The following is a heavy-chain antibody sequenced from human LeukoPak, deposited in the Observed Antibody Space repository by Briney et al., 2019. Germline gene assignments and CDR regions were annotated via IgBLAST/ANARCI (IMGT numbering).Heavy chain of an antibody. CDR2: ISAYNGNT. CDR3: DRESASIVGAFYI. V-gene: IGHV1-18*01. Sequence: ASVKVSCKASGYTYTSYRINGLRQAPGQGLEWMGWISAYNGNTNYAQKLQGRVTMTPDTSTRTASMEPKSLRSGDTAVYDLDRESASIVGAFYIWGQGTMVTVSS. CDR1: GYTYTSYR. J-gene: IGHJ3*02. D-gene: IGHD1-26*01.